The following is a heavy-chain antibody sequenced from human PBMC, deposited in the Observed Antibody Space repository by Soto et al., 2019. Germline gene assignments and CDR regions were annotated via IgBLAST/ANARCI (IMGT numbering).Heavy chain of an antibody. CDR2: INHSGST. Sequence: SDTLSLTCAVYGGSFSGYYWSWIRQPPGKGLEWIGEINHSGSTNYNPSLKSRVTISVDTSKNQFSLKLSSVTAADTAVYYCARGSWGTMVRGPPDYWGQGTLVTVSS. J-gene: IGHJ4*02. CDR3: ARGSWGTMVRGPPDY. V-gene: IGHV4-34*01. D-gene: IGHD3-10*01. CDR1: GGSFSGYY.